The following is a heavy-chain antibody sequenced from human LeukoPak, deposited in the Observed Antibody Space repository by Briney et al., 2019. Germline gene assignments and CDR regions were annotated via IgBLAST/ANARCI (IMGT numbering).Heavy chain of an antibody. D-gene: IGHD3-22*01. V-gene: IGHV3-13*01. CDR1: GFTFSSYD. CDR2: IGSARDT. Sequence: GGSPRLSCAASGFTFSSYDMHWVRQAPGKGLEWVSDIGSARDTYYPGSVKGRFTISREKAKNSLYLKMKSLRAGDTAVYYCARGSGSGYSYDDTFDIWGQGTMVTVSS. CDR3: ARGSGSGYSYDDTFDI. J-gene: IGHJ3*02.